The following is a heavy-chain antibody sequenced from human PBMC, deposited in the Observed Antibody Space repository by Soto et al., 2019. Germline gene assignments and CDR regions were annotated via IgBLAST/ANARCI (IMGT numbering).Heavy chain of an antibody. CDR3: ASGHDAKKVRY. Sequence: QVQLQESGPGLVRPSQTLSLTCTVSGGSISSGAAGSYWGWIRQVPGKGLEWIAYIYYNGKSYYNPSLKSRPTISIEPSNNQFSLKLTSVTAADTAIYFCASGHDAKKVRYWGQGTLVTVSS. D-gene: IGHD1-1*01. V-gene: IGHV4-31*03. CDR2: IYYNGKS. J-gene: IGHJ4*02. CDR1: GGSISSGAAGSY.